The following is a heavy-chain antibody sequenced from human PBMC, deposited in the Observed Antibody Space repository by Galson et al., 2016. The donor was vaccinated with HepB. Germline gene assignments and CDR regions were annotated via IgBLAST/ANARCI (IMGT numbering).Heavy chain of an antibody. V-gene: IGHV2-5*02. CDR1: GFSLSTSGVG. Sequence: PALVTPTQTLTLTCTFSGFSLSTSGVGVAWIRQPPGKALEWLALIYWDDDKRYNPSLRTRLAITKDTSTNQVVLTMTSMDPEDTGTYYFAHTALSGVSNRFDPWGQGTLVTVSP. J-gene: IGHJ5*02. CDR3: AHTALSGVSNRFDP. D-gene: IGHD6-19*01. CDR2: IYWDDDK.